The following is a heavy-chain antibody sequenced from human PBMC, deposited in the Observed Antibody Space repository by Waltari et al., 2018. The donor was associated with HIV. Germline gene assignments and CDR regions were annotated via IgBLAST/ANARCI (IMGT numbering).Heavy chain of an antibody. Sequence: EVQLVESGGGLVKPGGSLRLSCAASGFTFRSYSMNWVRQAPGKGLEWVSSISSSSSYIDYADSVKGRFTISRDNAKNSLYLQMNSLRAEDTAVYYCARFDYDSKVDYWGQGTLVTVSS. CDR3: ARFDYDSKVDY. V-gene: IGHV3-21*01. J-gene: IGHJ4*02. D-gene: IGHD3-22*01. CDR1: GFTFRSYS. CDR2: ISSSSSYI.